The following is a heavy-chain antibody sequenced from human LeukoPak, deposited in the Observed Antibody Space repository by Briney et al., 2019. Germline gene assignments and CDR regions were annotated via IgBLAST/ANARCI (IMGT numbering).Heavy chain of an antibody. V-gene: IGHV3-23*01. CDR3: TRGRYYCDS. Sequence: GGSLRLSCVASGFIFSTYAMNWVRQAPGKGLEWVSNLCCSDINTYYADSVKGRFTISRDISKNTLYLQMSGLRVEDTAVYYCTRGRYYCDSWGQGTLVTVSS. CDR1: GFIFSTYA. CDR2: LCCSDINT. J-gene: IGHJ4*02.